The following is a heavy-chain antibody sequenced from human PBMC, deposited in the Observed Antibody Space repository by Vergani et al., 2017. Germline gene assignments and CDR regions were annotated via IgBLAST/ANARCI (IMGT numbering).Heavy chain of an antibody. V-gene: IGHV3-49*03. J-gene: IGHJ4*02. CDR2: IRSKAYGGTT. CDR3: AKLSGYNYKPPLWY. D-gene: IGHD5-24*01. CDR1: GFTFGDYA. Sequence: EVQLVESGGGLVQPGRSLRLSCTASGFTFGDYAMSWFRQAPGKGLEWVGFIRSKAYGGTTEYAASVKGRFTISRDNSKNTLYLQMNSLRAEDTAVYYCAKLSGYNYKPPLWYWGQGTLVTVSS.